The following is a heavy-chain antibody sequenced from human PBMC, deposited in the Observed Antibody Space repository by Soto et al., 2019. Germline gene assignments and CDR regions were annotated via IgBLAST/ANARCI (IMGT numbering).Heavy chain of an antibody. J-gene: IGHJ6*03. CDR2: ISAYNGNT. V-gene: IGHV1-18*01. CDR3: ARERYSGYTFNYYYCMYV. Sequence: QVQLVQSGAEVKKPGASVKVSCKASGYTFTSYGISWVRQAPGQGLEWMGWISAYNGNTNYAQKLQGRVTMTTDTATSTAYMERRRLRSDDTAVYYCARERYSGYTFNYYYCMYVWGKGTTVTVSS. CDR1: GYTFTSYG. D-gene: IGHD5-12*01.